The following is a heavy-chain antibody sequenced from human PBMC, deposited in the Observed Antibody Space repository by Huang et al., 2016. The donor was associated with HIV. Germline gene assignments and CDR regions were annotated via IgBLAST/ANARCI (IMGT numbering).Heavy chain of an antibody. CDR1: GVSISNSRYY. V-gene: IGHV4-39*01. CDR2: IYYSGST. Sequence: QLQLQESGPGLVKPSETLSLTCTVSGVSISNSRYYWGWIRQPPGKGLEYIGSIYYSGSTYNNRAHKSRITMSIDSSKNQFSLKLNSVTAAETAVYYCSRQDEKGYCAGDCSNHYYFGLDVWGHGTTVTVS. D-gene: IGHD2-21*02. CDR3: SRQDEKGYCAGDCSNHYYFGLDV. J-gene: IGHJ6*02.